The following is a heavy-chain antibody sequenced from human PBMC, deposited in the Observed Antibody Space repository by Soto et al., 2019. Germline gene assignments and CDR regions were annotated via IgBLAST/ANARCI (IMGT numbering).Heavy chain of an antibody. CDR1: GYSFTTYS. Sequence: ASVTVSCTASGYSFTTYSMHWVRQAPGQGLEWMGWINPNNGNTKYSQKFQGRLTITRDTSTNTAYMELSSLRSEDTAVYYCARDSGVPGGINFDYWGQGTLVTVSS. D-gene: IGHD3-3*01. CDR3: ARDSGVPGGINFDY. V-gene: IGHV1-3*01. J-gene: IGHJ4*02. CDR2: INPNNGNT.